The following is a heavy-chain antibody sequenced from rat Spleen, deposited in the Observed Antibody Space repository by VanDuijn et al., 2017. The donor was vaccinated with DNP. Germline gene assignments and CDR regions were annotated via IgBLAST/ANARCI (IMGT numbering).Heavy chain of an antibody. J-gene: IGHJ4*01. CDR2: ITSGGSNT. V-gene: IGHV5-7*01. CDR1: GFTFSSFA. D-gene: IGHD1-12*01. CDR3: ARHRTIMPYYYSMDA. Sequence: EVQLVESGGGLVQPGRSLKLSCAASGFTFSSFAMAWVRQAPKKGLEWVATITSGGSNTYYPDSVKGRFTISRDNAQSTLYLQVNSLRSEDTATYYCARHRTIMPYYYSMDAWGQGASVTVSS.